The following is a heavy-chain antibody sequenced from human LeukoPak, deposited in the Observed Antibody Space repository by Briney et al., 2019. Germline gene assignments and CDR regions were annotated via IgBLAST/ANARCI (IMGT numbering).Heavy chain of an antibody. CDR2: IYYSGST. J-gene: IGHJ6*03. CDR3: ARVGCSGGSCYSSYYYYYYMDV. CDR1: GGSISSTSYY. Sequence: PSETLSLTCTVSGGSISSTSYYWGWFRQPPGKGLEWIGSIYYSGSTYYNPSLKSRLTISVDTSKNQFSLKLSSVTAADTAVYYCARVGCSGGSCYSSYYYYYYMDVWGKGTTVTVSS. V-gene: IGHV4-39*07. D-gene: IGHD2-15*01.